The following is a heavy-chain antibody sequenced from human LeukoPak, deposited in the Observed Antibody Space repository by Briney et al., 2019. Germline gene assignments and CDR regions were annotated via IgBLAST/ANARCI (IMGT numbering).Heavy chain of an antibody. CDR1: GFTFSSYW. Sequence: GALRLSCAASGFTFSSYWMHWVRQAPGKGLVWVSRINTDGSSTSYADSVKGRFTISRDNAKNTLYLQMNSLRAEDTAVYYCARGEDVRLRDYXXXGTLVTVSS. J-gene: IGHJ4*01. CDR2: INTDGSST. CDR3: ARGEDVRLRDY. V-gene: IGHV3-74*01. D-gene: IGHD6-25*01.